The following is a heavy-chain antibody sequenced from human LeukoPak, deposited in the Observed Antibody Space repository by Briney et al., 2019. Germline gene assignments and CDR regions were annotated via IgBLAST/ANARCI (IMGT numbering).Heavy chain of an antibody. D-gene: IGHD3-22*01. CDR2: ISAYNGNT. J-gene: IGHJ4*02. V-gene: IGHV1-18*01. CDR1: GYTFTSYG. CDR3: ARSLYYYDSSGYYYGASYYFDY. Sequence: ASVKVSCKASGYTFTSYGISWVRQAPGQGLEWMGWISAYNGNTNYAQKLQGRVTMTTDTSTSTAYMELRGLRSDDTAVYYCARSLYYYDSSGYYYGASYYFDYWGQGTLVTVSS.